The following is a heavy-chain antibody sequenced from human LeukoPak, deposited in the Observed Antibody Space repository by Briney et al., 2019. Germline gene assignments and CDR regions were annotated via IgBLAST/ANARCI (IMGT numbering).Heavy chain of an antibody. J-gene: IGHJ4*02. D-gene: IGHD6-13*01. Sequence: GESLKISCKGSEYSFTTYWIGWVRQMPGKGLEWMGIINPGDSDTRYSPSFQGQVTISADNSISTAYLQWSSLKASDTAMYYCARTGTYAEFDYWGQGSLVTVSS. CDR1: EYSFTTYW. CDR3: ARTGTYAEFDY. V-gene: IGHV5-51*01. CDR2: INPGDSDT.